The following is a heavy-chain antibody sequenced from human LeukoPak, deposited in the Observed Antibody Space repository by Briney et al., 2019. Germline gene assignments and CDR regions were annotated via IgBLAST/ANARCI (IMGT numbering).Heavy chain of an antibody. V-gene: IGHV4-61*02. CDR2: IYTSGST. Sequence: SETLSLTCTVSGGSISSGSYYWSWIRQPAGKGLEWIRRIYTSGSTNYNPSLKSRVTISVDTSKNQFSLKLSSVTAADTAVYYCARAAPRVHYYYYMDVWGKGTTVTVSS. CDR1: GGSISSGSYY. CDR3: ARAAPRVHYYYYMDV. J-gene: IGHJ6*03.